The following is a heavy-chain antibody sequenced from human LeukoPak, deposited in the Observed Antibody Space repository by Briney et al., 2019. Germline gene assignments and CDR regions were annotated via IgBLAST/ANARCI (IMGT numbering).Heavy chain of an antibody. CDR3: ARETPGITILDY. CDR2: IYYSGST. CDR1: GGSISSYY. Sequence: SETLSLTCTVSGGSISSYYWSWIRQPPGKGLEWIGYIYYSGSTNYNPSLKSRVTISVDTSKNQFSLKLSSATAADTAVYYCARETPGITILDYWGQGTLVTVSS. D-gene: IGHD2-21*01. V-gene: IGHV4-59*01. J-gene: IGHJ4*02.